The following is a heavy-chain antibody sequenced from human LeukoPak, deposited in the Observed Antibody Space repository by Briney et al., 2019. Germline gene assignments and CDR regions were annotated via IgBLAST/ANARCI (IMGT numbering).Heavy chain of an antibody. CDR2: IIPIFGTA. Sequence: SVKVSCKASGGTFSSYAISWVRQAPGQGLEWMGRIIPIFGTANYAQKFQGRVTITTDESTSTAYMELSSLRSEDTAVYYCARELLEQEILAFDIWGQGTMVTVSS. CDR1: GGTFSSYA. J-gene: IGHJ3*02. D-gene: IGHD3-9*01. V-gene: IGHV1-69*05. CDR3: ARELLEQEILAFDI.